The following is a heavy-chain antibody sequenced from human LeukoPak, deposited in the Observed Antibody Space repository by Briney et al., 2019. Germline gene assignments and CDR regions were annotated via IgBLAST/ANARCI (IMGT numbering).Heavy chain of an antibody. CDR3: AREGRYRYGYNEYHSYMDI. CDR1: GGSISSYY. J-gene: IGHJ6*03. Sequence: TSETLSLTCTVSGGSISSYYWSWIRQPPGKGLEWIGYIYYSGSTNYNPSLKSRVTISVDTSKNQFSLKLSSVTAAETAVYYCAREGRYRYGYNEYHSYMDIWGKGTTVTVSS. CDR2: IYYSGST. D-gene: IGHD5-24*01. V-gene: IGHV4-59*01.